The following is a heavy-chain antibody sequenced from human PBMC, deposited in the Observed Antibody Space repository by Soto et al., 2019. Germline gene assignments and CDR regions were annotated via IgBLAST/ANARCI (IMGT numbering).Heavy chain of an antibody. CDR2: ISGSGGST. Sequence: TGGSLRLSCAASGFTFSSYAMSWVRQAPGKGLEWVSAISGSGGSTYYADSVKGRFTISRDNSKNTLYLQMNSLRAEDTAVYYCAITMIVVVITNWGSYGMDVWGQGTTVTVSS. CDR1: GFTFSSYA. D-gene: IGHD3-22*01. J-gene: IGHJ6*02. CDR3: AITMIVVVITNWGSYGMDV. V-gene: IGHV3-23*01.